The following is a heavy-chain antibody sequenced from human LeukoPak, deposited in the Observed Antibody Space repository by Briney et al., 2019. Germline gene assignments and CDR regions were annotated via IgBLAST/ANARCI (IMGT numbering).Heavy chain of an antibody. CDR1: GFTFRSYA. CDR3: ARGAYSSGWTTFDY. CDR2: ISYDGSEK. Sequence: PRRSLRLSCAASGFTFRSYAMHWVRQAPGKGLVWVALISYDGSEKYYADSVKGRFTISRDNSKNTLYVQMNSLRAEDTAVYYCARGAYSSGWTTFDYWGQGIPVTVSS. J-gene: IGHJ4*02. D-gene: IGHD6-19*01. V-gene: IGHV3-30*04.